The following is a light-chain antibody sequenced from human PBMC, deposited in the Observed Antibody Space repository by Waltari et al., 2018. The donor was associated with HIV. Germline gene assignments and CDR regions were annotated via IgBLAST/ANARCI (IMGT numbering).Light chain of an antibody. Sequence: EIVMTQSPDTLSVSPGERATLSCRASQNFSSSFACYQQKPGQPPRLLIYAASTRATVIPAKFSSSGSGTDFTLTISSLQSEDFAIYYCQQYNNWPYTFGQGTKLEFK. J-gene: IGKJ2*01. CDR3: QQYNNWPYT. CDR1: QNFSSS. V-gene: IGKV3-15*01. CDR2: AAS.